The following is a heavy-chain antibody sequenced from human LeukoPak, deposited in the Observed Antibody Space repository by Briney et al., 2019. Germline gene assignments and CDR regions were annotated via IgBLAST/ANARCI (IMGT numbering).Heavy chain of an antibody. D-gene: IGHD3-3*01. V-gene: IGHV3-30*03. CDR1: GFTFSSYG. CDR2: ISYDGSNK. CDR3: ARDGFLEWSAPYYYYGMDV. J-gene: IGHJ6*02. Sequence: PGRSLRLSCAASGFTFSSYGMHWVRQAPGKGLEWVAVISYDGSNKYYADSVKGRFTISRDNSKNTLYLQMNSLRAEDTAVYYCARDGFLEWSAPYYYYGMDVWGQGTTVTVSS.